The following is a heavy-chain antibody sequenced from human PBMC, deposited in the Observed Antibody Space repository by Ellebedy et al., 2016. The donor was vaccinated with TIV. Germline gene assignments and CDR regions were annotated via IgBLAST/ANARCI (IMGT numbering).Heavy chain of an antibody. CDR2: IFMSGST. J-gene: IGHJ4*02. D-gene: IGHD2/OR15-2a*01. V-gene: IGHV4-4*07. CDR3: ARHWHHNSRADS. CDR1: GGSFSSYY. Sequence: SETLSLTXTVSGGSFSSYYWSWIRQSAGKGLEWIGRIFMSGSTTYNPSLKNRVTMSVDASTTQLSLNLSSVTAADTAVYYCARHWHHNSRADSWGQGILVTVSS.